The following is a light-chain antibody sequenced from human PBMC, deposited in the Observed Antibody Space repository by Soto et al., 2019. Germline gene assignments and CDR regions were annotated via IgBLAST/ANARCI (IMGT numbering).Light chain of an antibody. V-gene: IGKV1-5*01. CDR2: DAS. J-gene: IGKJ1*01. CDR3: QQYNSYPWT. Sequence: DIPMTQSPSTLSASVGDRVTITCRASQSISSWLAWYQQKPGKAPKLLIYDASSLESGVPSRFGGSGSGTEFTLTISSLQPDDFATYYCQQYNSYPWTFCQGTKVEIK. CDR1: QSISSW.